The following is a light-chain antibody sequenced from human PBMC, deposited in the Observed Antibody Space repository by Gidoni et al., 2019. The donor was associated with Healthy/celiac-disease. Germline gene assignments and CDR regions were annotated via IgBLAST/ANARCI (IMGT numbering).Light chain of an antibody. CDR1: QSISSY. Sequence: DIQRTQSPSSLSASVGDRVTITCRASQSISSYFKWYQQKPGKAPKLLIYAASSLQSGVPSRFSGSGSGTDFTLTISSLQPEDFATYYCQQSYSTPVTFGQGTRLEIK. J-gene: IGKJ5*01. V-gene: IGKV1-39*01. CDR3: QQSYSTPVT. CDR2: AAS.